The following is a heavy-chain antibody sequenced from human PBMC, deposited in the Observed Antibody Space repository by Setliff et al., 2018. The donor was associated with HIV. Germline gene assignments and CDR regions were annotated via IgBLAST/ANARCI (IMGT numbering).Heavy chain of an antibody. D-gene: IGHD4-17*01. CDR2: IYYSGNT. Sequence: SETLSLTCTVSGGSVGNGSYYRSWIRQPPGKGLEWIGYIYYSGNTNYNPSLKSRVTLSIDTSKNQFSLNLHSVTAADTAVYYCARDPPGYGDYNDFWGQGTLVTVSS. J-gene: IGHJ4*02. CDR3: ARDPPGYGDYNDF. CDR1: GGSVGNGSYY. V-gene: IGHV4-61*01.